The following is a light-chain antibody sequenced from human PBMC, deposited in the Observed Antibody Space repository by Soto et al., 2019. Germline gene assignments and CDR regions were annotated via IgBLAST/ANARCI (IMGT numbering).Light chain of an antibody. V-gene: IGLV2-14*01. CDR2: KVS. CDR3: SSYTTSSTVA. Sequence: QSALTQSASVSGSPGQSITISCTGTSRDIGGYNYVSWYQQHPDKAPKLMSFKVSNRPSGVSNRFSGSKSGNTASLTISGLLPEDEADYYCSSYTTSSTVAFGGGTKLTV. CDR1: SRDIGGYNY. J-gene: IGLJ2*01.